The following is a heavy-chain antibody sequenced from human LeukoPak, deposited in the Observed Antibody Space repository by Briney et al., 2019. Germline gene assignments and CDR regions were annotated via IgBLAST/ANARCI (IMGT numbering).Heavy chain of an antibody. CDR3: ARGGGYSYGYPYYYYMDV. CDR1: GGSFSSYY. Sequence: SETLSLTCAVYGGSFSSYYWSWIRQPPGKGLEWIGYIYYSGSTNYNPSLKSRVTISVDTSKNQFSLKLSSVTAADTAVYYCARGGGYSYGYPYYYYMDVWGKGTTVTISS. D-gene: IGHD5-18*01. J-gene: IGHJ6*03. CDR2: IYYSGST. V-gene: IGHV4-59*01.